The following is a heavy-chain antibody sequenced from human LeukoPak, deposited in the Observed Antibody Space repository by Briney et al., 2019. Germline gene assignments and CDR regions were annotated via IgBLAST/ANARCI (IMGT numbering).Heavy chain of an antibody. CDR2: IWYDGSNK. CDR3: ARDRVQIGGWNYYGSGSPSGYGMDV. Sequence: GGSLRLSCAASGFTFSSYGMHWVRQAPGKGLEWVAAIWYDGSNKYYADSVKGRFTISRDNSKNTLYLQMNSLRAEDTAVYYCARDRVQIGGWNYYGSGSPSGYGMDVWGQGTTVTVSS. V-gene: IGHV3-33*01. J-gene: IGHJ6*02. D-gene: IGHD3-10*01. CDR1: GFTFSSYG.